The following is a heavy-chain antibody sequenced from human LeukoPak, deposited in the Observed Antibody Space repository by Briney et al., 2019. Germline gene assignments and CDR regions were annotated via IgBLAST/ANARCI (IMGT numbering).Heavy chain of an antibody. D-gene: IGHD2-2*01. J-gene: IGHJ4*02. CDR1: GFTFSSYS. Sequence: GGSLRLSCAASGFTFSSYSMNWVRQAPGKGLEWVSSISGSSSYIYYADSVKGRFTISRDNAKNSLYLQMNSLRAEDTAVYYCARDYNEYQLHMPGYWGQGTLVTVSS. V-gene: IGHV3-21*01. CDR2: ISGSSSYI. CDR3: ARDYNEYQLHMPGY.